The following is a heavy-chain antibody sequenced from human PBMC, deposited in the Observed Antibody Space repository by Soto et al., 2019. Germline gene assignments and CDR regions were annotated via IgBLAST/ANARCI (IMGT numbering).Heavy chain of an antibody. J-gene: IGHJ4*02. CDR2: MWFDGSKK. Sequence: QVQLVESGGGVVQPGRSLRLSCAASGFTFDTYVMHWVRQAPGKGLEWVALMWFDGSKKYYGDSVRGRFTISRDNSKNTLYLQMNSLRAEVTAVYYCARGARDFDYWGQGTLVTVSS. CDR3: ARGARDFDY. V-gene: IGHV3-33*01. CDR1: GFTFDTYV. D-gene: IGHD3-16*01.